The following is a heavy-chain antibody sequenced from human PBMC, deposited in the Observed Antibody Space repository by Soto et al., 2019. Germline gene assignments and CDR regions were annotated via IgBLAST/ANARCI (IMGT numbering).Heavy chain of an antibody. Sequence: QMQLVQSGPEVKKPGTSVRVSCKASGFTFTSSAMHWVRQARGQRLEWIGWIVVGSGNTNYAQKFQDRVTITMDMSTSTAYVELRSLRSEDTAVYYCGADMSTPPSLPGHNWFDPWGQGTLVTVSS. V-gene: IGHV1-58*02. J-gene: IGHJ5*02. CDR2: IVVGSGNT. CDR3: GADMSTPPSLPGHNWFDP. CDR1: GFTFTSSA. D-gene: IGHD3-10*02.